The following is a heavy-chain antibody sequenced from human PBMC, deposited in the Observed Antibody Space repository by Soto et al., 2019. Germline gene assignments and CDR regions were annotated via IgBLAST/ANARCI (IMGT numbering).Heavy chain of an antibody. V-gene: IGHV3-33*01. CDR1: GFTFSSYG. J-gene: IGHJ4*02. CDR2: IWYDGSNK. CDR3: ARDIAVAGTSTEEFDY. D-gene: IGHD6-19*01. Sequence: QVQLVESGGGVVQPGRSLRLSCAASGFTFSSYGMHWVRQAPGKGLEWVAVIWYDGSNKYYADSVKGRFTISRDNSKNTLYLQMNSLRAEVTAVYYCARDIAVAGTSTEEFDYWGQGTLVTVSS.